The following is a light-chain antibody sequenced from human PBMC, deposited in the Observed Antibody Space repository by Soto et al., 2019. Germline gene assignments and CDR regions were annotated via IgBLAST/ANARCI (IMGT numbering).Light chain of an antibody. CDR3: QKYNDWPRA. CDR1: EGVGSR. CDR2: GAS. Sequence: ETVMAQSPGTLSVSPGERLTVSCMASEGVGSRLAWYQQKPGQAPRVIIYGASTTAPGIPARFSGSGSGTQFTLTISSLQPEDSAVYNCQKYNDWPRAFGQGTKVDIK. J-gene: IGKJ1*01. V-gene: IGKV3-15*01.